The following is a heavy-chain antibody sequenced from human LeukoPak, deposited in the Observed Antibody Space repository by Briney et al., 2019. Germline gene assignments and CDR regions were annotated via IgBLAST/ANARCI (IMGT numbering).Heavy chain of an antibody. CDR1: GGSFSGYY. CDR2: IYYSGST. V-gene: IGHV4-59*01. CDR3: ARDIYGGNAFDY. Sequence: PSETLSLTCAVYGGSFSGYYWSWLRQPPGKGLEWIGYIYYSGSTNYNPSLKSRGTISVDTSKNQFSLKLSSVTAADTAVYYCARDIYGGNAFDYWGQGTLVTVSS. D-gene: IGHD4-23*01. J-gene: IGHJ4*02.